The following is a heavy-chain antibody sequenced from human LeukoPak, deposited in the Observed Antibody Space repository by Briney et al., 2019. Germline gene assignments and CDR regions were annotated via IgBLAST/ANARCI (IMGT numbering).Heavy chain of an antibody. Sequence: SEALSLTCVVSGGSIDDNYLWTWVRQPPGKGLDWIGEITHTEGAKYCPSLEGRVSISMDRSKNLFSLMLRSVTAADTAVYFCARHYDFSSPYNNWGQGILVTVSS. V-gene: IGHV4/OR15-8*02. CDR2: ITHTEGA. D-gene: IGHD3-3*01. CDR1: GGSIDDNYL. J-gene: IGHJ4*02. CDR3: ARHYDFSSPYNN.